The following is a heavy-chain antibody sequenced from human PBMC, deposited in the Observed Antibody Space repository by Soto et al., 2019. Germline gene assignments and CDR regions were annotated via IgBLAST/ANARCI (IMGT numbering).Heavy chain of an antibody. D-gene: IGHD2-15*01. J-gene: IGHJ5*02. Sequence: PSETLSLTCTVSGGSISSGDYYWSWIRQPPGKGLEWIGYIYYSGSTYYNPSLKSRVTISVDTSKNQFSLKLSSVTAADTAVYYCARGRWRDCSGGSCYWFDPWGQGTLVTVS. CDR3: ARGRWRDCSGGSCYWFDP. V-gene: IGHV4-30-4*01. CDR1: GGSISSGDYY. CDR2: IYYSGST.